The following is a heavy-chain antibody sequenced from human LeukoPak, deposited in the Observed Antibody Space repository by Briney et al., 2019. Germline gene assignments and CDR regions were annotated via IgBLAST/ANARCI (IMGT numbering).Heavy chain of an antibody. J-gene: IGHJ4*02. D-gene: IGHD6-19*01. CDR2: IWYDGSNK. Sequence: PGGSLRLSCAASGFTFSSHWMTWVRQAPGKGLEWVAVIWYDGSNKYYADSEKGRFTISRDNSKNTLYLQMNSLRAEDTAVYYCAKEAIAVAGSQPFDYWGQGTLATVSS. CDR3: AKEAIAVAGSQPFDY. V-gene: IGHV3-33*06. CDR1: GFTFSSHW.